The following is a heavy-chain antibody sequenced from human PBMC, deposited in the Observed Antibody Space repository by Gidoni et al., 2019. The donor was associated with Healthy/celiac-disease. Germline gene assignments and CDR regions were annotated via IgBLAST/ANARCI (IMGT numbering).Heavy chain of an antibody. Sequence: EVQLVESGGGLVQPGGSLRLSCSASGFTFSSDAMSWVRQAPGKGLGWVSAISGSGGSTYYADSVKGRFTISRDNSKNTLYLQMNSLRAEDTAVYYCAEGGDSSINWFDPWGQGTLVTVSS. D-gene: IGHD6-13*01. J-gene: IGHJ5*02. CDR2: ISGSGGST. V-gene: IGHV3-23*04. CDR1: GFTFSSDA. CDR3: AEGGDSSINWFDP.